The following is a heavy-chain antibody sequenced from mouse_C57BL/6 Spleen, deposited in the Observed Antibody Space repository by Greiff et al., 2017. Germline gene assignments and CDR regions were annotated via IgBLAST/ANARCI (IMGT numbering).Heavy chain of an antibody. V-gene: IGHV5-6*01. J-gene: IGHJ3*01. CDR1: GFTFSSYG. CDR3: ERENYYGSGGAWFAY. Sequence: EVHLVESGGDLVKPGGSLKLSCAASGFTFSSYGMSWVRQTPDKRLEWVATISSGGSYTYYPDSVKGRFTISRDNAKNTLYLQMSRRRCKDTDMDFYERENYYGSGGAWFAYWGQGTLVTVSA. D-gene: IGHD1-1*01. CDR2: ISSGGSYT.